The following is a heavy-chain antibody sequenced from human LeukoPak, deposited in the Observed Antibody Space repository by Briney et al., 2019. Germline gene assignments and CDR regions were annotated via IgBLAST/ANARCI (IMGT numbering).Heavy chain of an antibody. V-gene: IGHV4-59*01. CDR2: IYYSGST. J-gene: IGHJ1*01. CDR1: GGSISSYY. Sequence: PSETLSLTCTVSGGSISSYYWSWIRQPPGKGLEWIGYIYYSGSTNYNPSLKSRVTISVDTSKNQFSLKLSSVTAADTAVYYCARGGGKLTEYFQHWGQGTLVTVSS. CDR3: ARGGGKLTEYFQH. D-gene: IGHD4-23*01.